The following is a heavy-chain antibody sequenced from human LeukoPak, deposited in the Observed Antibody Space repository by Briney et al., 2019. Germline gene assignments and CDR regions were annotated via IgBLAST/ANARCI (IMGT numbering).Heavy chain of an antibody. CDR3: ARDRRDYYGSGSWYGMDV. J-gene: IGHJ6*02. CDR2: INPNSGAT. CDR1: GYVFASHW. V-gene: IGHV1-2*02. D-gene: IGHD3-10*01. Sequence: PLASVKVSCTASGYVFASHWLHWVRQAPGQGLEWMGWINPNSGATNYAQKFQGRVTMTRDTSINTAYMELSRLRSDDTAVYYCARDRRDYYGSGSWYGMDVWGQGTTVTVSS.